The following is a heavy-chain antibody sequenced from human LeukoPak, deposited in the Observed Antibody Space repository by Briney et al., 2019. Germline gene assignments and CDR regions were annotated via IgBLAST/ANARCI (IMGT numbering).Heavy chain of an antibody. CDR3: ARGDGIVGATTLYYFVY. Sequence: KASETLSLTCTVSGGSISSYYWSWLRQPAGKGLEGIGRIYTSGSTNYNPSLKSRVTISVDTSKNQFSLKLSSVTAADTAVYYCARGDGIVGATTLYYFVYWGQGTLVTVSS. D-gene: IGHD1-26*01. CDR1: GGSISSYY. J-gene: IGHJ4*02. V-gene: IGHV4-4*07. CDR2: IYTSGST.